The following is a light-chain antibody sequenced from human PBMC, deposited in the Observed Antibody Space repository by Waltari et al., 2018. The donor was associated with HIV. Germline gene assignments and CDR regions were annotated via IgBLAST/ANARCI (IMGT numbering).Light chain of an antibody. J-gene: IGKJ1*01. Sequence: EIVLTQFPPALSVFPGERASLSCIVSQRVSANLAWYHQVAGQAPRLLISDSSNRATGVPDRFSGSGSGTHFTLSISSLQSEDSGVYYCQQYSDWPRAFGLGTKVEV. V-gene: IGKV3-15*01. CDR1: QRVSAN. CDR3: QQYSDWPRA. CDR2: DSS.